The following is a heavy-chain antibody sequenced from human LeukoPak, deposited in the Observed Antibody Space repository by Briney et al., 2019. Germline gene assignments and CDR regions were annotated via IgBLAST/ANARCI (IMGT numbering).Heavy chain of an antibody. CDR3: VRVNGYDSYNWFDP. CDR1: GYTFTSYG. V-gene: IGHV1-18*04. D-gene: IGHD5-12*01. Sequence: ASVKVSCKASGYTFTSYGISWVRQAPGQGLEWMGWISAYNGNTNYAQKLQGRVTTTTDTSTSTAYMELRSLRSDDTAVYYCVRVNGYDSYNWFDPWGQGTLVTVSS. CDR2: ISAYNGNT. J-gene: IGHJ5*02.